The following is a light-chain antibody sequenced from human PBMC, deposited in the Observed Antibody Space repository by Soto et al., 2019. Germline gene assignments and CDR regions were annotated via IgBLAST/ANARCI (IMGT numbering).Light chain of an antibody. J-gene: IGKJ1*01. Sequence: DIQMTQSPSTLSGSVGDRVTITCRASQTISSWLSWYQQKPGNAPQLLIYKASTLKSGVPSRFSGSGSGTEFTLTISSLQPDDCATYYCQHYNSYSEAFGQGTKVELK. CDR1: QTISSW. CDR2: KAS. CDR3: QHYNSYSEA. V-gene: IGKV1-5*03.